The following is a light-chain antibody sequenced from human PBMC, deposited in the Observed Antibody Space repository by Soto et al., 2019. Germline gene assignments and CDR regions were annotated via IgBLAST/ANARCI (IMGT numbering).Light chain of an antibody. CDR3: QQYDNWPRT. J-gene: IGKJ1*01. CDR1: QSVHNF. CDR2: DAS. V-gene: IGKV3-15*01. Sequence: EVVLTQSPATLSLSPGDRAALSCKASQSVHNFLAWYQQKPGQPPRLLIYDASTRATGIPSRFSGSGSGTEFTLTISSLKSEDFAVYYCQQYDNWPRTFGQGTKVDIK.